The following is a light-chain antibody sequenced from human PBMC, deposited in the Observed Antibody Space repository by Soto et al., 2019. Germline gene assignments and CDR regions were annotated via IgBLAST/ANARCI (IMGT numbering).Light chain of an antibody. CDR2: KAS. Sequence: DSQMTQSPSTLSASVGDRVTITCRASQSISSWLAWYQQKPGKAPKLLIYKASTLESGVPSRFSGSGSGTEFTLTISSLQPDDFATYYCQQYSNYWTFGQGTKVEIK. V-gene: IGKV1-5*03. J-gene: IGKJ1*01. CDR3: QQYSNYWT. CDR1: QSISSW.